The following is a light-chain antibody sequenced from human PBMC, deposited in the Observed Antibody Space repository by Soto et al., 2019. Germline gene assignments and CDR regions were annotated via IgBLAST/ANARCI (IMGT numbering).Light chain of an antibody. Sequence: EIVMTQSPPTLSVSPGERATLSCRASQSVGSKLAWYQQRPGQAPRLLIYDASNRATGIPARFSGSGSGTEFSLTISSLQSEDFAVYYCQHYKTWPLSFGGGTRVEI. CDR3: QHYKTWPLS. CDR2: DAS. CDR1: QSVGSK. V-gene: IGKV3D-15*01. J-gene: IGKJ4*01.